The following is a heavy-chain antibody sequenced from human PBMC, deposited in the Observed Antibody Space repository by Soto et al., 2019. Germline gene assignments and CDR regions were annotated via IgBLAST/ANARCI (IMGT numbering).Heavy chain of an antibody. CDR2: ISDGGGER. V-gene: IGHV3-30*18. D-gene: IGHD5-18*01. Sequence: GGSLRLSCAASGFTFSNYGMHWVRQAPGKGLEWVAVISDGGGERYYADSVKGRFTISRDNSKNTLYLQMNSLRAEDTAVYYCAKIGGYRYGYPMDVWGQGTAVTVSS. CDR1: GFTFSNYG. J-gene: IGHJ6*02. CDR3: AKIGGYRYGYPMDV.